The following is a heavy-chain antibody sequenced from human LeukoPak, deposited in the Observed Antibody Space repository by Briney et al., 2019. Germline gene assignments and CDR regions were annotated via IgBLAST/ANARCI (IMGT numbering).Heavy chain of an antibody. CDR3: ARNARRWYTPFDY. V-gene: IGHV4-34*01. J-gene: IGHJ4*02. D-gene: IGHD4-23*01. CDR2: INHSGST. CDR1: GGSFSGCY. Sequence: PSETLSLTCAVYGGSFSGCYWSWIRQPPGKGLEWIGEINHSGSTNYNPSLKSRVTISVDTSKYQFSLKLSSVTAADTAVYYCARNARRWYTPFDYWGQGTLVTVSS.